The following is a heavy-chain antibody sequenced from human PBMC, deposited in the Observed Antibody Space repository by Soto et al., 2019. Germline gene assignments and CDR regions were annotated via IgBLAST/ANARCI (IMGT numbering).Heavy chain of an antibody. Sequence: VSLRLSCAASGFTFTRYSMNWVRQAPGKGLEWVSSISSTTNYIYYGDSMKGRFTISRDNAKNSLYLEMNSLRAEDTAVYYCARESEDLTSNFDYWGQGTLVTVSS. CDR2: ISSTTNYI. J-gene: IGHJ4*02. CDR1: GFTFTRYS. CDR3: ARESEDLTSNFDY. V-gene: IGHV3-21*06.